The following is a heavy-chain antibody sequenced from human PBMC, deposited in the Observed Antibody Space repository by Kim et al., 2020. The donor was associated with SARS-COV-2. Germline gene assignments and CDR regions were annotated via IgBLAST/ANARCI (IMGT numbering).Heavy chain of an antibody. V-gene: IGHV3-48*03. J-gene: IGHJ6*02. CDR3: ARDTPHYDFWSGYLRRTQYYYYGMDV. CDR1: GFTFSSYE. D-gene: IGHD3-3*01. Sequence: GGSLRLSCAATGFTFSSYEMNWVRQAPGKGLEWVSYISSSGSTIYYADSVKGRFTISRDNAKNSLYLQMNSLRAEDTAVYYCARDTPHYDFWSGYLRRTQYYYYGMDVWGQGTTVTVSS. CDR2: ISSSGSTI.